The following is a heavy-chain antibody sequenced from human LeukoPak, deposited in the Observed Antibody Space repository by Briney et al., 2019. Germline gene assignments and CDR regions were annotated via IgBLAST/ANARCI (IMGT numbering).Heavy chain of an antibody. J-gene: IGHJ6*03. V-gene: IGHV3-11*04. D-gene: IGHD6-13*01. Sequence: GGSLRLSCAASGFTFSDYYMSWIRQAPGKGLEWVSYISSSGSTIYYADSVKGRFTISRDNAKNSLYLQMNSLRAEDTAVYYCARDLQQLARTYYYYYMDVWGKGTTVTVSS. CDR2: ISSSGSTI. CDR1: GFTFSDYY. CDR3: ARDLQQLARTYYYYYMDV.